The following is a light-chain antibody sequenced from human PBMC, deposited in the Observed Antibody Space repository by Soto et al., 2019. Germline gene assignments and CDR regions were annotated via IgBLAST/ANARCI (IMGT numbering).Light chain of an antibody. V-gene: IGKV1-39*01. Sequence: IQMPQSPSSLSASVGDRVTITCRASQSISSYLNWYQQKPGKAPKLLIYAASSLQSGVPSRFSGSGYGTEFTLTISSLQPDDFATYYCQQYNSYSWTFGQGTKVDIK. CDR2: AAS. J-gene: IGKJ1*01. CDR3: QQYNSYSWT. CDR1: QSISSY.